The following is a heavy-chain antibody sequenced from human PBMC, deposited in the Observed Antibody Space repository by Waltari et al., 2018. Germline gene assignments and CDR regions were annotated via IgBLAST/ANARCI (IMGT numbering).Heavy chain of an antibody. CDR3: ARGDDILTGYYKGLDY. CDR2: ISAYDGNT. V-gene: IGHV1-18*01. J-gene: IGHJ4*02. D-gene: IGHD3-9*01. CDR1: GYTFTSYG. Sequence: QVHLVQSGAEIKKPGASVKVSCKASGYTFTSYGISWGRRAPGQGLEWMGWISAYDGNTNYAQKVQGRVTMTTDTSTTTAYMELRSLTSDDTAMYYCARGDDILTGYYKGLDYWGQGTLVTVSS.